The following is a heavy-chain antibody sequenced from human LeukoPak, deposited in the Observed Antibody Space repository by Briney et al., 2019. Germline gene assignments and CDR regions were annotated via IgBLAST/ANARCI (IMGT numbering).Heavy chain of an antibody. D-gene: IGHD6-25*01. CDR2: IYWDDDK. CDR1: GFSLSTSGVG. J-gene: IGHJ4*02. CDR3: AHIPGRSDLFDY. Sequence: SGPTLVNPTQTLTLTCTFSGFSLSTSGVGVGWIRRPPGNALEWLALIYWDDDKFYSPSLKSRLTITEDTSKNQVVLTVTSVDPVDTATYYCAHIPGRSDLFDYWGPGTLVTVSS. V-gene: IGHV2-5*02.